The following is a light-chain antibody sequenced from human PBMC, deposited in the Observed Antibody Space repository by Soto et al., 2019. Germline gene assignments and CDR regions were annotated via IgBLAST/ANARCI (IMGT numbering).Light chain of an antibody. CDR1: QCVDSNY. CDR3: QQYGSSVYT. CDR2: GTS. J-gene: IGKJ2*01. V-gene: IGKV3-20*01. Sequence: ENVLTQSPGTLSLSPGERATLSCRASQCVDSNYLAWYQHKPGQTPRLLLYGTSTRATGIPDRFSGSGSGTDFTLAINGLEPEDFAVYYCQQYGSSVYTFGQGTKLEIK.